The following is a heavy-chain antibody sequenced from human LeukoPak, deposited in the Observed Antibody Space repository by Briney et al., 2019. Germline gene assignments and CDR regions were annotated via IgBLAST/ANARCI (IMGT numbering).Heavy chain of an antibody. J-gene: IGHJ4*02. CDR1: GGSISSSSYY. D-gene: IGHD3-10*01. CDR2: IYYSGST. CDR3: ASYKYYYGSGSDSDY. V-gene: IGHV4-39*01. Sequence: PSETLSLTCTVSGGSISSSSYYWGWIRQPPGKGLEWIGSIYYSGSTYYNPSLKSRVTISVDTSKNQFSLKLSSVTAADTAVYYCASYKYYYGSGSDSDYWGQGTLVTVSS.